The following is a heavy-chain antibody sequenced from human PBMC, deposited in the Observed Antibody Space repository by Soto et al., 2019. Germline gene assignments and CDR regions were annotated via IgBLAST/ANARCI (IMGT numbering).Heavy chain of an antibody. V-gene: IGHV4-59*01. D-gene: IGHD5-12*01. Sequence: SETLSLTCTVSGGSISSYYWSWIRHPPGKGLEWIGYIYYSGSTNYNPSLKSRVTISVDTSKNQFSLKLSSVTAADTAVYYCARASVATEYYFDHWGQGTLVTVSS. CDR3: ARASVATEYYFDH. J-gene: IGHJ4*02. CDR1: GGSISSYY. CDR2: IYYSGST.